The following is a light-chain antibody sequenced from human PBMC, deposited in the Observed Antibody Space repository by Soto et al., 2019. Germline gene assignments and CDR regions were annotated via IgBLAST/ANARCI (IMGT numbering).Light chain of an antibody. CDR3: QQYDSYSWT. V-gene: IGKV1-5*03. CDR2: KAS. J-gene: IGKJ1*01. CDR1: QSIGSW. Sequence: DIQMTQSPSTLSASVGDRVTITCRASQSIGSWLAWYQQKPGKAPKLLIYKASTLESGVPSRFSGSGSGTEFTLTTSSLQPDDFATYYCQQYDSYSWTFGQGTKVDIK.